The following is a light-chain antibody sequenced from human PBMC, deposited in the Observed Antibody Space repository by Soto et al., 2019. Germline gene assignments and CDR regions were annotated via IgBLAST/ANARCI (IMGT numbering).Light chain of an antibody. CDR1: SSDVGGYNY. CDR2: DVS. CDR3: SSYTSGSIYV. J-gene: IGLJ1*01. Sequence: QSALTQPASVSGSPGQSIAISCTGTSSDVGGYNYVSWYQQHPGKAPKVMIYDVSNRPSGVSDRFSGSKSGNTASLTISGLQADDEADYYCSSYTSGSIYVFGTGTKVTVL. V-gene: IGLV2-14*01.